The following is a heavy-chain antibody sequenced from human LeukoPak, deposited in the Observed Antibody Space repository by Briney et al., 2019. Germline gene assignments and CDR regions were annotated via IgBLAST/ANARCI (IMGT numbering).Heavy chain of an antibody. CDR2: ISGSGGST. J-gene: IGHJ4*02. Sequence: PGGSLRLSCAASGFTFSSYAMSWVRQAPGKGLEWVSAISGSGGSTYYADSVKGRFTISRDNSKNTLYLQMNSLRAEDTAVYYCAKDRIMITFGDQPDFDYWGQGTLVTVSS. D-gene: IGHD3-16*01. CDR1: GFTFSSYA. V-gene: IGHV3-23*01. CDR3: AKDRIMITFGDQPDFDY.